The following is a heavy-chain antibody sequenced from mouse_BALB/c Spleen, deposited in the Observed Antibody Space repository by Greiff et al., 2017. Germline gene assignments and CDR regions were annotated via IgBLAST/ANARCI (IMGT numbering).Heavy chain of an antibody. V-gene: IGHV3-2*02. CDR3: ARLTPIFYAMDY. J-gene: IGHJ4*01. D-gene: IGHD2-13*01. Sequence: EVKLVESGPGLVKPSQSLSLTCTVTGYSITSDYAWNWIRQFPGNKLEWMGYISYSGSTSYNPSLKSRISITRDTSKNQFFLQLNSVTTEDTATYYCARLTPIFYAMDYWGQGTSVTVSS. CDR1: GYSITSDYA. CDR2: ISYSGST.